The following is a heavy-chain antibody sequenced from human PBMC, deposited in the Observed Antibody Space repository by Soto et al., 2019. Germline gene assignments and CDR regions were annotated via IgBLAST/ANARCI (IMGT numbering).Heavy chain of an antibody. J-gene: IGHJ3*02. CDR2: IYPGDSDT. CDR1: GYSFTSYW. V-gene: IGHV5-51*01. CDR3: ARLGKTCDSVGAFDI. Sequence: GESLKISCKGSGYSFTSYWIGWVRQMPGKGLEWMGIIYPGDSDTRYSPSFQGQVTISADKSISTAYLQWSSLKASDTAMYYCARLGKTCDSVGAFDIWGQGTMVTVSS. D-gene: IGHD2-21*01.